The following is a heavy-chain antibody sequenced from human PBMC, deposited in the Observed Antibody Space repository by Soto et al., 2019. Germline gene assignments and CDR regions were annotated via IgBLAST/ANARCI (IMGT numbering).Heavy chain of an antibody. CDR3: AKGQYYYDSSGYGMDV. V-gene: IGHV3-23*01. J-gene: IGHJ6*02. D-gene: IGHD3-22*01. CDR2: ISGSGGST. Sequence: GGSLRLSCAASGFTFSSYAMSWVRQAPGKGLEWVSAISGSGGSTYYADSVKGRFTISRDNSKNTLYLQMNSLRAEDTAVYYCAKGQYYYDSSGYGMDVWGQGTTVTVSS. CDR1: GFTFSSYA.